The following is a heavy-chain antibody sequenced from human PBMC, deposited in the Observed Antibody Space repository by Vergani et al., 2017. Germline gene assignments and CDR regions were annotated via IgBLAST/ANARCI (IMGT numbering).Heavy chain of an antibody. V-gene: IGHV1-18*01. J-gene: IGHJ6*03. CDR3: ARDEGYYYYMDV. Sequence: QVQLVQSGAEVKKPGASVKVSCKASGYTLSSYGISWVRQAPGQGLEWMGWISAYSGNTNHAQKLQGRVTMTTDTSTSTAYMELRRLRSDDTAVYYCARDEGYYYYMDVWGKGTTVTVSS. CDR2: ISAYSGNT. CDR1: GYTLSSYG.